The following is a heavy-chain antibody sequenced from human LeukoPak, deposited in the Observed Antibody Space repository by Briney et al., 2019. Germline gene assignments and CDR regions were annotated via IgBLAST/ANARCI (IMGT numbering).Heavy chain of an antibody. CDR3: ARYSGSYYSFHN. V-gene: IGHV3-11*03. J-gene: IGHJ4*02. Sequence: GGSLRLSCAASGFTFSDYYMSWIRQAPGRGLEWVSNISSSSSYTNYADSVKGRFTVSRDNAENSLYLQMNSLRPEDTAVYYCARYSGSYYSFHNWGQGALVTVSS. CDR2: ISSSSSYT. CDR1: GFTFSDYY. D-gene: IGHD1-26*01.